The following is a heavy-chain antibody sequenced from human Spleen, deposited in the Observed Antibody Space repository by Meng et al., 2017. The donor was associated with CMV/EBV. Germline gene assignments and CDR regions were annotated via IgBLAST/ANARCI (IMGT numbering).Heavy chain of an antibody. Sequence: ASVKVSCKASGYNFTGYYVHWVRQAPGQGLEWMGWINPNSGGTNYAQKFQGRVTMTRDTSITTAYMELRSLRSDDTAIYYCARTYDILKDGLDVWGPGTTVTVSS. CDR3: ARTYDILKDGLDV. J-gene: IGHJ6*02. D-gene: IGHD3-9*01. V-gene: IGHV1-2*02. CDR1: GYNFTGYY. CDR2: INPNSGGT.